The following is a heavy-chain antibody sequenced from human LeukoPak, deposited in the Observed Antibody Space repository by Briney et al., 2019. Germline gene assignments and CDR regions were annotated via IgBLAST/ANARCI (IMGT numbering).Heavy chain of an antibody. V-gene: IGHV1-2*02. CDR1: GYTFTGYY. CDR2: INPNSGGT. J-gene: IGHJ5*02. Sequence: ASVKVSCKASGYTFTGYYMHWVRQAPGQGLEWMGWINPNSGGTNYAQKLQGRVTMTTDTSTSTAYMELRSLRSDDTAVYYCARSLRVGATVLDPWGQGTLVTVSS. D-gene: IGHD1-26*01. CDR3: ARSLRVGATVLDP.